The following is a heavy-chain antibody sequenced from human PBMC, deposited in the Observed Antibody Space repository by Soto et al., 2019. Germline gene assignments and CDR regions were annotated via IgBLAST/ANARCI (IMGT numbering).Heavy chain of an antibody. J-gene: IGHJ6*03. CDR3: ARVGEYGSGSYSSNHLYYYYYMDV. CDR2: ISAYNGNT. Sequence: ASVKVSCKASGYTFTSYGISWVRQAPGQGLEWMGWISAYNGNTNYAQKLQGRVTMTTDTSTSTAYMELRSLRSDDTAVYYCARVGEYGSGSYSSNHLYYYYYMDVWGKGTTVTVSS. CDR1: GYTFTSYG. D-gene: IGHD3-10*01. V-gene: IGHV1-18*01.